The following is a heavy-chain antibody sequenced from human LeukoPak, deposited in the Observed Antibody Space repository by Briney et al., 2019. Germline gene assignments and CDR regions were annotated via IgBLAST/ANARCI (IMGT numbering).Heavy chain of an antibody. CDR3: ARDRVSCSSTSCYGPFDP. CDR1: GGTFSSYA. J-gene: IGHJ5*02. D-gene: IGHD2-2*01. V-gene: IGHV1-69*13. Sequence: SVKVSCKASGGTFSSYAISWVRQAPGQGLEWMGGIIPIFGTANYAQKFQGRVTITADESTSTAYMELSSLRSEDTAVYYCARDRVSCSSTSCYGPFDPWGQGTLVTVSS. CDR2: IIPIFGTA.